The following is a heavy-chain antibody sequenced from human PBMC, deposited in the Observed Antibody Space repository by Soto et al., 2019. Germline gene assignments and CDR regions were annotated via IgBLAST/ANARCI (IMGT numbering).Heavy chain of an antibody. CDR2: IYYSGST. CDR3: ARVHYDFWSGYFDY. V-gene: IGHV4-59*01. D-gene: IGHD3-3*01. CDR1: GCSISSYY. J-gene: IGHJ4*02. Sequence: SETLSLTCPVSGCSISSYYWSWIRQPPGKGLEWIGYIYYSGSTNYNPSLKSRVTISVDTSKNQFSLKLSSVTAADTAVYYCARVHYDFWSGYFDYWGQGTLVTVSS.